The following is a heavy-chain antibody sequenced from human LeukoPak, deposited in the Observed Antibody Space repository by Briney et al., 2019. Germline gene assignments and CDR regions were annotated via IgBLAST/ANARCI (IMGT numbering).Heavy chain of an antibody. Sequence: GASVKVSCKASGYTFTGYYMHWVRQAPGQGLEWMGWINPNSGGTNYAQKFQGRVTMTRDTSISTAYMELSRLRSDDTAVYYCARGGGSQTPPPGWFDPWGQGTLVTVSS. V-gene: IGHV1-2*02. CDR2: INPNSGGT. CDR1: GYTFTGYY. CDR3: ARGGGSQTPPPGWFDP. J-gene: IGHJ5*02. D-gene: IGHD1-26*01.